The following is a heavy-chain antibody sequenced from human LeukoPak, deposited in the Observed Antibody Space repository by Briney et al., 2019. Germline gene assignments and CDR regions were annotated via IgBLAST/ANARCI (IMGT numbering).Heavy chain of an antibody. CDR2: IWYDGSNK. V-gene: IGHV3-33*06. J-gene: IGHJ4*02. CDR1: GFTFSSYG. CDR3: AKELLNYDFWSGYYQYYFDY. Sequence: GGSLRLSCAASGFTFSSYGMHWVRQAPGKGLEWVAVIWYDGSNKYYADSVKGRFTISRDNSKNTLYLQMNSLRAEDTAVYYCAKELLNYDFWSGYYQYYFDYWGQGTLVTVSP. D-gene: IGHD3-3*01.